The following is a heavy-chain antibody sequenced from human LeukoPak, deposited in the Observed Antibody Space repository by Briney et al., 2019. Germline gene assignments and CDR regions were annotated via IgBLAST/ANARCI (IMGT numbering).Heavy chain of an antibody. CDR3: ARGAFVITIFGVVITQFDY. V-gene: IGHV4-34*01. D-gene: IGHD3-3*01. Sequence: SETLSLTCAVYGGSFSGYYWSWIRQPPGKGLEWIGEINHSGSTNYDPSLKSRVTISVDTSKNQFSLKLSSVTAAGTAVYYCARGAFVITIFGVVITQFDYWGQGTLVTVSS. J-gene: IGHJ4*02. CDR1: GGSFSGYY. CDR2: INHSGST.